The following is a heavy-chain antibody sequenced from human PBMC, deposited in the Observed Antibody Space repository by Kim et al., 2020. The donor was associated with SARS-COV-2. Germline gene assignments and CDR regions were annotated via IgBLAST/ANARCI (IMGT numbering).Heavy chain of an antibody. V-gene: IGHV4-59*01. D-gene: IGHD3-3*01. CDR1: GGSISSYY. CDR2: IYYTGST. J-gene: IGHJ4*02. Sequence: SETLSLTCTVSGGSISSYYWSWIRQPPGKGLEWIGCIYYTGSTNYKPSLKSRVTISVDTSKNQFSLKLSSVTAADTAVYYCARAAIFGTWDYWGQGTLVTVSS. CDR3: ARAAIFGTWDY.